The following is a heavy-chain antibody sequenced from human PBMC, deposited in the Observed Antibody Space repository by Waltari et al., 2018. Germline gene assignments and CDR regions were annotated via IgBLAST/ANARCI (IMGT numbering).Heavy chain of an antibody. D-gene: IGHD4-17*01. J-gene: IGHJ4*02. CDR1: GYTFTGYY. CDR3: ARREGYGDLFDY. V-gene: IGHV1-2*06. CDR2: INPNSGGT. Sequence: QVQLVQSGAEVKKPGASVKVSCKASGYTFTGYYMHWVRQAPGQGLEWMGRINPNSGGTNYAQKFQGRVTITADKSTSTAYMELSSLRSEDTAVYYCARREGYGDLFDYWGQGTLVTVSS.